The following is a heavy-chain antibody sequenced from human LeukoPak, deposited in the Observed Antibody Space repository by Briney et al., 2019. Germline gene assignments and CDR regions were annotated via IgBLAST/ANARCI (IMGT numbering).Heavy chain of an antibody. CDR3: ARAQITMVRGNWFDP. D-gene: IGHD3-10*01. Sequence: GASVKVSCKASGYTFTSYGISWVRQAPGQGLEWMGWISAYNGNTNYAQKLQGRVTMTTDTSTSTAYMELRSLRSDDTAVYYCARAQITMVRGNWFDPWGQGTLVTVSS. J-gene: IGHJ5*02. CDR1: GYTFTSYG. V-gene: IGHV1-18*01. CDR2: ISAYNGNT.